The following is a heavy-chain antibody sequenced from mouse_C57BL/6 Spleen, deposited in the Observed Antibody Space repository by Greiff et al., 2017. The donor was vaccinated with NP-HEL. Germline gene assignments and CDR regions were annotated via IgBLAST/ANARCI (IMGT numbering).Heavy chain of an antibody. CDR3: ARHYSKKRPFAY. J-gene: IGHJ3*01. CDR1: GFTFSSYA. Sequence: EVMLVESGGGLVKPGGSLKLSCAASGFTFSSYAMSWVRKTPEKRLELVAAINSDGGSTYYPDTMERRFIISRDNTKKTLYLQMSSLRSEDTALYYCARHYSKKRPFAYWGQGTLVTVSA. CDR2: INSDGGST. D-gene: IGHD2-5*01. V-gene: IGHV5-2*01.